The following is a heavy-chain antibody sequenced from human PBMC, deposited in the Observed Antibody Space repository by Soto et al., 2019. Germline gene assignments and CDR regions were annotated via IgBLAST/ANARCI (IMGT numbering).Heavy chain of an antibody. V-gene: IGHV1-69*13. CDR3: ARDRIVGAPFDY. D-gene: IGHD1-26*01. J-gene: IGHJ4*02. Sequence: GASVKVSCKASGGTFSSYAISWVRQAPGQGLEWMGGIIPIFGTANYAQKFQGRVTITADESTSTAYMELSSLRSEDTAVYYCARDRIVGAPFDYWGQGTLVTVSS. CDR1: GGTFSSYA. CDR2: IIPIFGTA.